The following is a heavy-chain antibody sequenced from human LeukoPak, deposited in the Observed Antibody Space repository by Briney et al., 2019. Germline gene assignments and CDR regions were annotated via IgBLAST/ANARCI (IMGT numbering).Heavy chain of an antibody. J-gene: IGHJ4*02. V-gene: IGHV4-61*01. CDR1: GGSVSSGSYY. Sequence: SETLSLTCTVSGGSVSSGSYYWSWIRQPPGKGLEWIGYIYYSGSTIYNPSLKSRVTISVDTSKNQFSLKLSSVTAADTAVYYCARTSGYDYSFDYWGQGTLVTVSS. CDR3: ARTSGYDYSFDY. D-gene: IGHD5-12*01. CDR2: IYYSGST.